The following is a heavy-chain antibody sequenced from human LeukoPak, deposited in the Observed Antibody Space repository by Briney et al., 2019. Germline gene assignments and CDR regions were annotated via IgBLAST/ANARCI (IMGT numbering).Heavy chain of an antibody. CDR2: ITGNNGNT. V-gene: IGHV1-18*01. Sequence: GASVEVSCKTSGYTFSGYGISWVRQAPGQGLEWMGWITGNNGNTNYAPSLQGRVIMTKDTSTNTAYMELTSLRSDDTAVYYCARDQRNSGSYRFEYWGQGTLVTVSS. J-gene: IGHJ4*02. D-gene: IGHD1-26*01. CDR3: ARDQRNSGSYRFEY. CDR1: GYTFSGYG.